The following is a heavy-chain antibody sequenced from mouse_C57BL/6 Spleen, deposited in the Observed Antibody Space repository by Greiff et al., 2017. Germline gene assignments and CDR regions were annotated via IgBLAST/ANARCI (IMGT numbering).Heavy chain of an antibody. CDR3: ARRGNEGCAY. J-gene: IGHJ3*01. Sequence: QVQLQQPGAELVRPGTSVKLSCKASGYTFTSYWMHWVKQRPGQGLEWIGVIDPSDSYTKYNQKFKGKATLTVDTSSSTAYMLLSSLTSEDSAVYYCARRGNEGCAYWGQGTLVTVSA. D-gene: IGHD2-1*01. V-gene: IGHV1-59*01. CDR2: IDPSDSYT. CDR1: GYTFTSYW.